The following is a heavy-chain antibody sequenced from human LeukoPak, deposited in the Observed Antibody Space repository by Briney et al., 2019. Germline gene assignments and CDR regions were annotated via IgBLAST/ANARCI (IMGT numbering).Heavy chain of an antibody. J-gene: IGHJ5*02. V-gene: IGHV4-39*01. CDR3: ASTPTYYDFWSTNYTRGWFDP. D-gene: IGHD3-3*01. Sequence: SETLSLTCTVSGGSISSINYYWAWIRQPPGKGLEWIGSIYYGGSTYYNPSLKSRVTISVDTSKNQFSLKLSSVTAADPAVYYCASTPTYYDFWSTNYTRGWFDPGGQGTLITVSS. CDR2: IYYGGST. CDR1: GGSISSINYY.